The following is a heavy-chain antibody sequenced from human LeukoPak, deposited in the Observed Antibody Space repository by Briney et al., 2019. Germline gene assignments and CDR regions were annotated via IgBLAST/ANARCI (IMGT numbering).Heavy chain of an antibody. CDR3: AKRISGAYYSLLDY. V-gene: IGHV3-30*02. J-gene: IGHJ4*02. CDR2: IRNDKSSE. D-gene: IGHD1-26*01. Sequence: GRSLRLSCSASGFIFSTYGMHWVRQAPGKGLEWVAFIRNDKSSEHYADSVKGRFTISRDNSKNTLYLQMNSLRPEDTAVYYCAKRISGAYYSLLDYWGQGTLVIVSS. CDR1: GFIFSTYG.